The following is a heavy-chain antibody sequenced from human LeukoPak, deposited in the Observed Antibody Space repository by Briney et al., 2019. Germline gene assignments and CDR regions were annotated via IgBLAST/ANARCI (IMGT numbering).Heavy chain of an antibody. D-gene: IGHD3-10*01. J-gene: IGHJ3*02. CDR2: ISYDGSNK. CDR1: GFTFSSYA. V-gene: IGHV3-30-3*01. Sequence: SGGSLRLSCAASGFTFSSYAMHWVRQAPGKGLEWVAVISYDGSNKYYADSVKGRFTISRDNSKNTLYLQMNSLRAEDTAVYYCARVRLLWFGELFDAFDIWGQGTTVTVSS. CDR3: ARVRLLWFGELFDAFDI.